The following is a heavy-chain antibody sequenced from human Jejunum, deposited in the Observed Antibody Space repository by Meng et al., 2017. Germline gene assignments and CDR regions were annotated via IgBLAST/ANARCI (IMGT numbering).Heavy chain of an antibody. J-gene: IGHJ4*02. CDR2: IYHRGNI. V-gene: IGHV4-4*02. CDR1: GASISSSNW. CDR3: ARVDSSASFDY. Sequence: QVQLQESGPGLVKPSGTLSLTCAVSGASISSSNWWGWVRQAPGKGLEWIGEIYHRGNINYNPSLKSRVTISVDKSKNQFSLKLNSVTAADTAVYYCARVDSSASFDYWGQGTLVTVSS. D-gene: IGHD6-6*01.